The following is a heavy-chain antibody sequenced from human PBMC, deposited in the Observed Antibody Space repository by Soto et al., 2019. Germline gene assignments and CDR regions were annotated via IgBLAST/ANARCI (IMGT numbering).Heavy chain of an antibody. J-gene: IGHJ6*03. D-gene: IGHD2-2*01. CDR2: IYSGGST. Sequence: GGSLRLSCAASGFTVSSNYMSWVRQAPGKGLEWVSVIYSGGSTYYADSVKCRFTISRANSKNTLYLQMNSLRAEDTAVYYCARIVVVPAYVFYYYYMDVWGKGTTVTVSS. CDR3: ARIVVVPAYVFYYYYMDV. CDR1: GFTVSSNY. V-gene: IGHV3-66*01.